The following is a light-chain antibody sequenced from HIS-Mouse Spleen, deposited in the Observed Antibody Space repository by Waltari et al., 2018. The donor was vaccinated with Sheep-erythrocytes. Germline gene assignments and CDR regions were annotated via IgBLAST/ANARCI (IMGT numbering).Light chain of an antibody. V-gene: IGLV3-1*01. CDR3: QAWDSSTVV. CDR1: KLGDTY. J-gene: IGLJ2*01. CDR2: QDS. Sequence: SYELTQPPSVSVSPGQTASITCSGAKLGDTYACWYQQKPGQSPVLVSYQDSKRPSGIPERFSGSNSGNTATLTISGTQAMDEADYYCQAWDSSTVVFGGGTKLTVL.